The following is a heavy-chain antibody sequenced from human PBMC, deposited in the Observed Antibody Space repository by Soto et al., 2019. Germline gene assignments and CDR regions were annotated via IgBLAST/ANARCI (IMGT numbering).Heavy chain of an antibody. CDR2: IIPIFGTA. D-gene: IGHD3-16*01. CDR3: ARGGAPIISLGSWFDP. CDR1: GGTFSSYA. J-gene: IGHJ5*02. V-gene: IGHV1-69*01. Sequence: QVQLVQSGAEVKKPGSSVKVSCKASGGTFSSYAISWVRQAPGQGLEWVGGIIPIFGTANYAQKFQGRVMITAEESTSTAYMELSSLRSEDTAVYYCARGGAPIISLGSWFDPWGQGTLVTVSS.